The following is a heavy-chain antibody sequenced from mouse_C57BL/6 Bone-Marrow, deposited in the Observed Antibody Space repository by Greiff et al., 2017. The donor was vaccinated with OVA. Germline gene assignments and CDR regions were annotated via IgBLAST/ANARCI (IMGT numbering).Heavy chain of an antibody. CDR2: ISDGGSYT. J-gene: IGHJ2*01. D-gene: IGHD2-3*01. CDR3: ARDRGLLLDY. V-gene: IGHV5-4*01. CDR1: GFTFSSYA. Sequence: EVQVVESGGGLVKPGGSLKLSCAASGFTFSSYAMSWVRQTPEKRLEWVATISDGGSYTYYPDNVKGRFTISRDNAKNNLYLQMSHLKSEDTAMYYCARDRGLLLDYWGQGTTLTVSS.